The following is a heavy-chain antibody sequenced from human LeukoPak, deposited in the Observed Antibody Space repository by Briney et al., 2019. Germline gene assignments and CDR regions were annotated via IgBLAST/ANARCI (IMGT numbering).Heavy chain of an antibody. CDR2: ISNDGSRK. D-gene: IGHD3-3*01. J-gene: IGHJ4*02. CDR1: GFTFSRHG. Sequence: GGSLRFSCAPSGFTFSRHGMHWVRQAPGKGLEWVAIISNDGSRKYYAHSVGGRFTISRDNSKNTLYLQMDSLRAEDTAVYYCARDRAWNYFDYWGQGTLVTVSS. CDR3: ARDRAWNYFDY. V-gene: IGHV3-30*03.